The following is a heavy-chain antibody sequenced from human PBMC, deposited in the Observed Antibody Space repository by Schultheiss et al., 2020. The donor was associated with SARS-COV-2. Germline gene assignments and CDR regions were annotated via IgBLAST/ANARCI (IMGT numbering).Heavy chain of an antibody. J-gene: IGHJ4*02. Sequence: GGSLRLSCAASGFTFSNAWMSWVRQAPGKGLEWVGRIRSKANSYATAYAASVKGRFTISRDDSKNTAYLQMNSLKTEDTAVYYCTAPGSYSSSDWGQGTLVTVSS. V-gene: IGHV3-73*01. CDR1: GFTFSNAW. CDR2: IRSKANSYAT. CDR3: TAPGSYSSSD. D-gene: IGHD6-6*01.